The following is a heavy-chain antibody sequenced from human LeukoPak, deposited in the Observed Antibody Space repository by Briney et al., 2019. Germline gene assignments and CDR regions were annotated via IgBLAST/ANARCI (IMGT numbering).Heavy chain of an antibody. CDR1: GFTFSSYG. V-gene: IGHV3-21*01. Sequence: GGSLRLSCAASGFTFSSYGMNWVRQAPGKGLEWVSSISSSSSYIYYADSVKGRFTISRDNAKNSLYLQMNSLRAEDTAVYYCARGGNSYAFDIWGQGTMVTVSS. CDR2: ISSSSSYI. CDR3: ARGGNSYAFDI. D-gene: IGHD4-23*01. J-gene: IGHJ3*02.